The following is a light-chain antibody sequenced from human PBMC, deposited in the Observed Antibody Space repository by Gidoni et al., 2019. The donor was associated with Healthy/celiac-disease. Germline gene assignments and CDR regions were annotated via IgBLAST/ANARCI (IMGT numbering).Light chain of an antibody. V-gene: IGKV3-20*01. CDR2: GGS. Sequence: EIVLTQSPGTLSLSPGERATLSCRASQSVSSSYLAWYQRKPGQAPRLLMYGGSSRATGIPDRFSGSGSGTDFTLTISRLEPEDSAVYYCQQYGGSPPTFGPGTKVDIK. CDR1: QSVSSSY. J-gene: IGKJ3*01. CDR3: QQYGGSPPT.